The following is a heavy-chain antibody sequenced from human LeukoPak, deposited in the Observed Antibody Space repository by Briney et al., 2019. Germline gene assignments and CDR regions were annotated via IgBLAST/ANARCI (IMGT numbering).Heavy chain of an antibody. V-gene: IGHV1-18*01. Sequence: ASVKVSCKASGYTFTSYGISWVRQAPGQGLEWMGWISAYNGNTNYAQKLQGRVTMTTDTSTSTAYMELRSLRSDDTAVYYCARDLPPGREWPTHYYYYYYMDVWGKGTTVTVSS. CDR1: GYTFTSYG. CDR3: ARDLPPGREWPTHYYYYYYMDV. J-gene: IGHJ6*03. CDR2: ISAYNGNT. D-gene: IGHD3-3*01.